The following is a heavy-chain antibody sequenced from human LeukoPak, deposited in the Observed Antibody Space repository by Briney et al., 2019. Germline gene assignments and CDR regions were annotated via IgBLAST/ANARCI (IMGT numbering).Heavy chain of an antibody. CDR2: IYYSGST. V-gene: IGHV4-39*01. Sequence: SETLSLTCTVSGGSISSSSYYWGWIRQPPGKGLEWIGSIYYSGSTYYNPSLKSRVTISVDTSKNQFSLKLSSVTAADTAVYYCARHPTYYYDSSGYLSMGAFDIWGQGTVVTVSS. CDR1: GGSISSSSYY. CDR3: ARHPTYYYDSSGYLSMGAFDI. J-gene: IGHJ3*02. D-gene: IGHD3-22*01.